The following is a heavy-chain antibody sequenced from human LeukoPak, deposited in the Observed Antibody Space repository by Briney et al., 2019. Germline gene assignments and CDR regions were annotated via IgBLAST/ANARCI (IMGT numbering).Heavy chain of an antibody. Sequence: SETLSLTCTVSGGSISSSSYYWGWIRQPPGKGLEWIGSIYYSGSTYYNPSLKSRVTISVDTSKNQFYLKLSSVTAADTAVYYCATTVAVAGPTGFDPWGQGTLVTVSS. CDR2: IYYSGST. CDR1: GGSISSSSYY. J-gene: IGHJ5*02. CDR3: ATTVAVAGPTGFDP. V-gene: IGHV4-39*01. D-gene: IGHD6-19*01.